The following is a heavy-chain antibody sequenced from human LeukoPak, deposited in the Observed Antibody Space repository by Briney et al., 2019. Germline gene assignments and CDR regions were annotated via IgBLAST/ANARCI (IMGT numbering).Heavy chain of an antibody. CDR3: SRDLTIAVAGSGGNY. CDR2: ISWNSGSL. Sequence: GGSLRLSCAASGFTFDDYAMHWVRQAPGKGVEWVSGISWNSGSLEYADSVKGRFTISRDNSKNTLYLQMNRLRAEDTAVYYCSRDLTIAVAGSGGNYWGQGTLVTVSS. D-gene: IGHD6-19*01. CDR1: GFTFDDYA. J-gene: IGHJ4*02. V-gene: IGHV3-9*01.